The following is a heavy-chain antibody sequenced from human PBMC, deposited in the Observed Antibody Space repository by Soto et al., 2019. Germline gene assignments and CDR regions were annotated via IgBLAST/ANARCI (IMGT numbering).Heavy chain of an antibody. CDR1: GFTFSSYT. CDR2: ISSSSSYI. V-gene: IGHV3-21*04. CDR3: AKDSSIWYLDYYYYYVMSV. D-gene: IGHD6-13*01. Sequence: GGSLRLSCAASGFTFSSYTMNWVRQAPGKGLEWVSSISSSSSYIYYADSVKGRFTISRDNAKNSLYLQMNSLRAEDTAVYYCAKDSSIWYLDYYYYYVMSVWAQGTTVPVSS. J-gene: IGHJ6*02.